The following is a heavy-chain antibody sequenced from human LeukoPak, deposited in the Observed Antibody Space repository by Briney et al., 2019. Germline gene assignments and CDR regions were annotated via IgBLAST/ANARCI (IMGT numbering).Heavy chain of an antibody. D-gene: IGHD3-16*01. CDR3: AKDQGAWGSYFQH. Sequence: GGSLRLSCAASGFTFSSYGMHWVRQAPGKGLEWVAFIRYDGSNKYYADSVKGRFTISRDNSKNTLYLQMNSLRAEDTAVYYCAKDQGAWGSYFQHWGQGTLVTVSS. CDR2: IRYDGSNK. J-gene: IGHJ1*01. V-gene: IGHV3-30*02. CDR1: GFTFSSYG.